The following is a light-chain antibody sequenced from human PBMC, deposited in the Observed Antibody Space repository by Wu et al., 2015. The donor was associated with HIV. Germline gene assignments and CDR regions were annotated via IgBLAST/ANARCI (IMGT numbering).Light chain of an antibody. CDR1: QSVFSN. CDR3: HQYNNWPRT. Sequence: IVMTQPPVTLSVSPGERATLSCRASQSVFSNLAWYQQKPGQAPRLLIYGASSRATGIPDRFSGSGSGTDFTLTISSMQSEDFAVYYCHQYNNWPRTFGQGTKVEIK. CDR2: GAS. J-gene: IGKJ1*01. V-gene: IGKV3D-15*01.